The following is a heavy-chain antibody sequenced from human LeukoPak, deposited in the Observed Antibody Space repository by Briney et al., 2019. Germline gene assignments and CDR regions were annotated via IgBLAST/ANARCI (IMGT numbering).Heavy chain of an antibody. D-gene: IGHD4-23*01. V-gene: IGHV1-2*02. Sequence: ASVKVSCKASGYTLTSHGISWVRQAPGQGLEWMGWINPKSGGTTYGQRFQGRVTMTRDTSISTAYMELNGLTSDDTAVYYCAREIYGGKKGDDCWGQGTLVTVSS. J-gene: IGHJ4*02. CDR1: GYTLTSHG. CDR3: AREIYGGKKGDDC. CDR2: INPKSGGT.